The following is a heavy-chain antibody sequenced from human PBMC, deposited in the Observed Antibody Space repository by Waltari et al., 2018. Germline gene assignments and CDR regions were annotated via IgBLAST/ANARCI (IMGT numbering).Heavy chain of an antibody. CDR1: GYTFTGYY. V-gene: IGHV1-2*06. D-gene: IGHD4-17*01. Sequence: QVHLVQYGAAVKKPGASVQVSCKASGYTFTGYYIQRVRRAPGQGLEWMGRINPNSGDTNYAQKFQGRVTLTRDTSINTAYMELSSLKSDDTAVYYCARDLGSDYGNRDYWGQGTLVTVPS. J-gene: IGHJ4*02. CDR2: INPNSGDT. CDR3: ARDLGSDYGNRDY.